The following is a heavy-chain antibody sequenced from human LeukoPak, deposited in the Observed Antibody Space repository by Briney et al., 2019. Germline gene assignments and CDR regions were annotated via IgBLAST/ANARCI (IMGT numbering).Heavy chain of an antibody. CDR3: AAPGTMFNWFDP. CDR1: GGSISSHY. D-gene: IGHD6-13*01. CDR2: IYYSGNT. Sequence: SETLSLTCTVSGGSISSHYWSWIRKPPGKGLEWIGYIYYSGNTNYNPSLKSRVTISVDTSKNQFSLKLSSVTAADTAVYYCAAPGTMFNWFDPWGQGTLVTVSS. J-gene: IGHJ5*02. V-gene: IGHV4-59*11.